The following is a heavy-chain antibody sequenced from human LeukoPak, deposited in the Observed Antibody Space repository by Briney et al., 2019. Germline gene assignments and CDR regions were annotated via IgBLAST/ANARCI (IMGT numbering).Heavy chain of an antibody. CDR3: AKDLEHYYDSSGNDAFDI. CDR1: GFTFSSYW. Sequence: GGSLRLSCAASGFTFSSYWMHWVRQAPGKGLEWVAFIRYDGSNKYYADSVKGRFTISRDNSKNTLYLQMNSLRAEDTAVYYCAKDLEHYYDSSGNDAFDIWGQGTMVTVSS. D-gene: IGHD3-22*01. J-gene: IGHJ3*02. CDR2: IRYDGSNK. V-gene: IGHV3-30*02.